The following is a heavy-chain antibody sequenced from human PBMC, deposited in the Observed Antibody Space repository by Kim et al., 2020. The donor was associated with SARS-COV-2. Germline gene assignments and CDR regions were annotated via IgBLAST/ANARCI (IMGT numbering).Heavy chain of an antibody. CDR2: ISASSSHI. CDR3: ARVPYASGSYFKE. D-gene: IGHD3-10*01. V-gene: IGHV3-21*01. Sequence: GGSLRLSCAASGFTFSSYSLNWVRQAPGKGLEWVSSISASSSHIKYADSVKGRFTISRDNAKNSVFLQMDSLRAEDTAVYYCARVPYASGSYFKEGGQGTLVTVSS. CDR1: GFTFSSYS. J-gene: IGHJ4*02.